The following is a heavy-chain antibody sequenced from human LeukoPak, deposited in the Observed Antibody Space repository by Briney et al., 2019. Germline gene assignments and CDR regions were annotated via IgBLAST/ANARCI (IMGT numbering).Heavy chain of an antibody. CDR1: GYSISSGYF. D-gene: IGHD6-13*01. Sequence: SETLSLTCTVYGYSISSGYFWGWIRQPPGKGLEWIGTIYNSGSTYYNASLESRVTISVDTSKNQFSLQLNSVTPEDTAVYYCVRQYFSSWYAYWGQGTLVTVSS. J-gene: IGHJ4*02. CDR3: VRQYFSSWYAY. CDR2: IYNSGST. V-gene: IGHV4-38-2*02.